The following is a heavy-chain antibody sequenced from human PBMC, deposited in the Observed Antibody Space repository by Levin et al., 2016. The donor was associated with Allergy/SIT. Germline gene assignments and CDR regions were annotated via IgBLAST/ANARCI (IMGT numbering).Heavy chain of an antibody. D-gene: IGHD4-17*01. J-gene: IGHJ4*02. CDR3: ARDRSVTTSVPFDY. Sequence: LSLTCAASGFTFSSYAMHWVRQAPGKGLEWVAVISYDGSNKYYADSVKGRFTISRDNSKNTLYLQMNSLRAEDTAVYYCARDRSVTTSVPFDYWGQGTLVTVSS. CDR2: ISYDGSNK. CDR1: GFTFSSYA. V-gene: IGHV3-30*04.